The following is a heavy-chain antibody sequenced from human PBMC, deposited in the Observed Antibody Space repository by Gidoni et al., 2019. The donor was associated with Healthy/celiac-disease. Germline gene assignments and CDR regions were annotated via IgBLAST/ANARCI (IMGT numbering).Heavy chain of an antibody. V-gene: IGHV4-38-2*02. D-gene: IGHD4-17*01. CDR3: ARALRDYGVDYYGMDV. CDR2: IYHSGST. J-gene: IGHJ6*02. CDR1: GYSISSGYY. Sequence: QVQLQESGPGLVKPSETLSLTCPVSGYSISSGYYWGWIRQPPGKGLEWIGSIYHSGSTYYNPSLKSRVTISVDTSKNQFSLKLSSVTAADTAVYYCARALRDYGVDYYGMDVWGQGTTVTVSS.